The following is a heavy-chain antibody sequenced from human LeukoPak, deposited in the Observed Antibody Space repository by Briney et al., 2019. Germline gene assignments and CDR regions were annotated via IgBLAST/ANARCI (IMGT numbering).Heavy chain of an antibody. J-gene: IGHJ5*02. CDR1: GGSISSSSYY. Sequence: PSEILSLTCTVSGGSISSSSYYWGWIRQPPGKGLEWIGSIYHSGSTYYNPSLKRRVTISVDTSKNQFSLKLSSVTAADTAVYYCARVGKYYYDSSGYYWNWFDPWGQGTLVTVSS. V-gene: IGHV4-39*07. CDR3: ARVGKYYYDSSGYYWNWFDP. CDR2: IYHSGST. D-gene: IGHD3-22*01.